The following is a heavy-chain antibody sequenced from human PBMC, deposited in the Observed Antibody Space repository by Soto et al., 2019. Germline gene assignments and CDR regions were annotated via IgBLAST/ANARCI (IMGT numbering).Heavy chain of an antibody. V-gene: IGHV3-30-3*01. CDR1: GFTLSNYA. J-gene: IGHJ5*02. Sequence: XGSLRLSCSASGFTLSNYAMHWVRQAPGKGLDWVAVISYDGSNKYYADSVKGRFTISRDNSKNTLFLQMNSLRVEDAAVYYCARVTRPSWGQGTLVTVSS. CDR3: ARVTRPS. CDR2: ISYDGSNK.